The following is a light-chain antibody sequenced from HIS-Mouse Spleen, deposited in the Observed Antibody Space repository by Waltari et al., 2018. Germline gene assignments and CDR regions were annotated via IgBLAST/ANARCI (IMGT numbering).Light chain of an antibody. CDR1: SSDVGGYNY. J-gene: IGLJ2*01. CDR2: DVS. V-gene: IGLV2-11*01. Sequence: QSALTQPRSVSGSPGQSVTISCTGTSSDVGGYNYVSWYQQHPGKAPKLMIYDVSKRPSWVPYRFSGSKSGNTASLTISGLQAEDDADYYCCSYAGSYTLVFGGGTKLTVL. CDR3: CSYAGSYTLV.